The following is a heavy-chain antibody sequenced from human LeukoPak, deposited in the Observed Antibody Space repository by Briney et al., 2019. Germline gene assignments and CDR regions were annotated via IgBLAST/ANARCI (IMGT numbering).Heavy chain of an antibody. Sequence: SVKVSCRASGGTFSSYAISWVRQAPGQGLEWMGGIIPIFGTANYAQKFQGRVTITADESTSTAYMELRSLRSDDTAVYYCARDGRGQDYDFWSGYYTNFDYWGQGTLVTVSS. CDR1: GGTFSSYA. J-gene: IGHJ4*02. CDR3: ARDGRGQDYDFWSGYYTNFDY. V-gene: IGHV1-69*13. CDR2: IIPIFGTA. D-gene: IGHD3-3*01.